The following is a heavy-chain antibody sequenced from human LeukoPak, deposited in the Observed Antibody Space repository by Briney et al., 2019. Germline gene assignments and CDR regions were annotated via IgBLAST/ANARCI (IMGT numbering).Heavy chain of an antibody. CDR1: GGSISNYF. CDR3: ARDGPRSGYDLGHFDN. J-gene: IGHJ4*02. CDR2: IYSTGRS. D-gene: IGHD5-12*01. Sequence: SETLSLTCTVSGGSISNYFWSWVRHPAGKGLEWIGRIYSTGRSDYNPSLKSRITMSVDTSKNQFSLKLSSVTAADTAVYYCARDGPRSGYDLGHFDNLGQGTLVTASS. V-gene: IGHV4-4*07.